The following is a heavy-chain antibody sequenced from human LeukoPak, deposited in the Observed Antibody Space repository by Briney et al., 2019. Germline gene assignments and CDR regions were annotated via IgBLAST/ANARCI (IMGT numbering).Heavy chain of an antibody. V-gene: IGHV3-7*05. Sequence: PGGSLRLSCAASGFTFSSYWMSWVRQAPGKGLEWVANIKQDGSEKYYVDSVKGRFTISRDNAKNSLYLQMNSLRAEDTAVYYCARVIGGRSLDYWGQGTLVTVSP. J-gene: IGHJ4*02. D-gene: IGHD3-16*01. CDR3: ARVIGGRSLDY. CDR1: GFTFSSYW. CDR2: IKQDGSEK.